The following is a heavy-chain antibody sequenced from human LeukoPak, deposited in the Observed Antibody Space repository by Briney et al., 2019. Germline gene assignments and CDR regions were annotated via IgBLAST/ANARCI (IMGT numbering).Heavy chain of an antibody. CDR1: GGTFSSYA. CDR3: AGEYSYGPAFDY. D-gene: IGHD5-18*01. Sequence: GASVKVSCQASGGTFSSYAISWVRQAPGQGLEWMGGIIPIFGTANYAQKFQGRVTITADESTSTAYMELSSLRSEDTAVYYCAGEYSYGPAFDYWGQGTLVTVSS. CDR2: IIPIFGTA. J-gene: IGHJ4*02. V-gene: IGHV1-69*13.